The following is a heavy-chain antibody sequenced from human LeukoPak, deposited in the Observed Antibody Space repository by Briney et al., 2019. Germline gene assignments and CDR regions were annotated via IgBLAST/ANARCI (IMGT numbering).Heavy chain of an antibody. CDR3: ARLHSSRAEEFDP. Sequence: PSETLSLNCTVSGGSISGYYWSWIRQSPGKGLEWIGYIYYTGITAYNPSLGSRVTISVDRSNNQFSLGLTSVTAADTAVYYCARLHSSRAEEFDPWGQGTLVTVSS. V-gene: IGHV4-59*01. CDR1: GGSISGYY. CDR2: IYYTGIT. J-gene: IGHJ5*02.